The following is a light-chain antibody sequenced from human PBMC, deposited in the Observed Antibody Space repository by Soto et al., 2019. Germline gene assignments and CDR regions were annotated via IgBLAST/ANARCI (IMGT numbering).Light chain of an antibody. V-gene: IGKV4-1*01. CDR3: HQYLSTPLT. CDR1: QSVLYSSNNKNY. CDR2: WAS. Sequence: DIVMTQSPDSLAVSLGERATIDCKSSQSVLYSSNNKNYLAWYQQKPGQPPKLLIYWASTRESGVPDRFSGSGSGTDFTLTITSLQAEDVAVYYCHQYLSTPLTFGGGTKVEIK. J-gene: IGKJ4*01.